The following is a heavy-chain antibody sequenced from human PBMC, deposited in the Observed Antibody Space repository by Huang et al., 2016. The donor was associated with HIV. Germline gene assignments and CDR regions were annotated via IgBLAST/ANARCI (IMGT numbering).Heavy chain of an antibody. CDR1: GYTFVGQY. D-gene: IGHD3-16*01. V-gene: IGHV1-2*02. Sequence: QVQLVQSGAEVKKPGASVKVSCKTSGYTFVGQYIHWVRKAPGQGLERRGWINPNSGGINYAQKFQGRVTMTRDTSISTAYRELSRLRSDDTAVYYCARDGRGSWAGGTFVDFWGQGALVTVSS. CDR2: INPNSGGI. CDR3: ARDGRGSWAGGTFVDF. J-gene: IGHJ4*02.